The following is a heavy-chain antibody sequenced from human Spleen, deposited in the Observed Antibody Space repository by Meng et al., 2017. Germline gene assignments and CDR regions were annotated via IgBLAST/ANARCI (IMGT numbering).Heavy chain of an antibody. CDR2: IYHSGSS. CDR3: ARAEGNWNFVY. Sequence: QVQLQESGPGLVKPSGTLSLTCAVSGVSISSSNWWSWFRQSPGKGLEWIGEIYHSGSSNYNPSLKSRVTMSVDKSKNQFSPNLSSVTAADTAVYYCARAEGNWNFVYWGQGTLVTVSS. J-gene: IGHJ4*02. CDR1: GVSISSSNW. V-gene: IGHV4-4*02. D-gene: IGHD1-20*01.